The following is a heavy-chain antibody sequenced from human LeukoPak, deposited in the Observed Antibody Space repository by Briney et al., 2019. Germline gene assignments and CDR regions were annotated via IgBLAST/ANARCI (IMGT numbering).Heavy chain of an antibody. J-gene: IGHJ5*02. CDR3: ARGHSLTGSLKA. D-gene: IGHD3-9*01. V-gene: IGHV4-34*01. CDR2: INHSGST. CDR1: GGSISSGGYS. Sequence: SETLSLTCAVSGGSISSGGYSWSWIRQPPGKGLEWIGEINHSGSTNYNPSLKSRVTISVDTSKNQFSLKLSSVTAADTAVYYCARGHSLTGSLKAWGQGTLVTVSS.